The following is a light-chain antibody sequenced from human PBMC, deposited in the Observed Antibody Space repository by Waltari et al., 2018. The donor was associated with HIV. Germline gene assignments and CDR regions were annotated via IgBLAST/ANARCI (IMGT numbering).Light chain of an antibody. J-gene: IGKJ1*01. CDR2: GAS. Sequence: EIVMTQSPATLSVSPGERATLSYRASQSIDNNLAWYQQKPGQAPRLLIYGASTRATGIPARFSGSGSGTDLTLSISSLQSEDFAVYYCQQYDNWPWTFGQGTRVDLK. CDR1: QSIDNN. CDR3: QQYDNWPWT. V-gene: IGKV3-15*01.